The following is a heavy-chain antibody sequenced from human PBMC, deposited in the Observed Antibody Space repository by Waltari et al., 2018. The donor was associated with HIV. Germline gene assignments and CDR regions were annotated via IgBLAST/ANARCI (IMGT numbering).Heavy chain of an antibody. V-gene: IGHV3-30*02. D-gene: IGHD1-1*01. Sequence: QVQLVESGGDVVQPGGSLRLSCAVSGFHFSSYCMHWVRQAPGKGLEWMSFITYDGSNKYYADSVKGRFTISRDSSKNTLYLQMNGLRSEDTAVYYCAKDGYTPTYFDYWGQGTLVTVSS. CDR2: ITYDGSNK. CDR3: AKDGYTPTYFDY. CDR1: GFHFSSYC. J-gene: IGHJ4*02.